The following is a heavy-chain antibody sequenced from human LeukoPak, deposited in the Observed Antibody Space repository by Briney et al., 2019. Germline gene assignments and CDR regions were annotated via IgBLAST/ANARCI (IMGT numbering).Heavy chain of an antibody. J-gene: IGHJ6*03. Sequence: PSETLSLTCGVYGGSFSGYYWTWIRQTPEKGLEWIGEMNPSGNTNYNPSLKSRVTISVDTSKNQFSLELSSVTAADTAVYYCARGRQDVTMIVVVMTAVSYYLDVWGKGTTVTVS. V-gene: IGHV4-34*01. D-gene: IGHD3-22*01. CDR2: MNPSGNT. CDR3: ARGRQDVTMIVVVMTAVSYYLDV. CDR1: GGSFSGYY.